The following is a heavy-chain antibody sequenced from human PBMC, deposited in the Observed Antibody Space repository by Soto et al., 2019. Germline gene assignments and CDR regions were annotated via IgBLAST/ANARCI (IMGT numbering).Heavy chain of an antibody. CDR3: ARRHCSGGSCYSSVAFDI. D-gene: IGHD2-15*01. Sequence: GESLKISCKGSGYSFTRYLIGWVRQMPGKGLEWMGIIYPGDSDTRYSPSFQGQDTISADKSISTAYLQWSSLKASDTAMYYCARRHCSGGSCYSSVAFDIWGQGTMVTVSS. CDR1: GYSFTRYL. J-gene: IGHJ3*02. V-gene: IGHV5-51*01. CDR2: IYPGDSDT.